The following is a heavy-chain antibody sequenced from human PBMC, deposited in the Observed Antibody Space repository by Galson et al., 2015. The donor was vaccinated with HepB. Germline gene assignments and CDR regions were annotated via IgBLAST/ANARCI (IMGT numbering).Heavy chain of an antibody. V-gene: IGHV3-66*02. CDR2: IYSGGST. J-gene: IGHJ6*02. CDR1: GFTLSSNY. D-gene: IGHD1-26*01. Sequence: SLRLSCAASGFTLSSNYMSWVRQAPGKGLEWVSVIYSGGSTYYADSVKGRFTISRDNSKNTLYLQMNSLRAEDTAVYYCARGAYYYYGMDVWGQGTTVTVSS. CDR3: ARGAYYYYGMDV.